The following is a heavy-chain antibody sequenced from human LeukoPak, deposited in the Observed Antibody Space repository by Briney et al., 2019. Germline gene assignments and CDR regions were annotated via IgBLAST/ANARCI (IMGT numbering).Heavy chain of an antibody. J-gene: IGHJ4*02. Sequence: PGGSLRLSCAASGFTFSSYWMHWVRQAPGKGLVWVSRINSDGRSTSYADSVKGRFTISRDNDKNTLYLKMKSLRGEDTAVYYCAKGSSSWYGYSSVWGQGTLVTVSS. CDR1: GFTFSSYW. CDR3: AKGSSSWYGYSSV. V-gene: IGHV3-74*01. D-gene: IGHD6-13*01. CDR2: INSDGRST.